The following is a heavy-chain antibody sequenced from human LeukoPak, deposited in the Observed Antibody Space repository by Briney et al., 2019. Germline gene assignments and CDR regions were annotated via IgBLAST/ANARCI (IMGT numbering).Heavy chain of an antibody. Sequence: SETLSLTCAASGYSISSDYYCGWLRPPPRRGQEWIGSIYHSGSTYYNPSLKSRVTISVDTSKNQFSLKLSSVTAADTAVYYCARHSTHFWSGLDWFDPWGQGTLVTVSS. CDR1: GYSISSDYY. D-gene: IGHD3-3*02. CDR3: ARHSTHFWSGLDWFDP. CDR2: IYHSGST. V-gene: IGHV4-38-2*01. J-gene: IGHJ5*02.